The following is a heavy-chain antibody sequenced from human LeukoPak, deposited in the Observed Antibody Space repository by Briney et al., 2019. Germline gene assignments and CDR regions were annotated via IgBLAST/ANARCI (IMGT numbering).Heavy chain of an antibody. Sequence: GRSLRLSCAASGFTFSSYAMHWVRQAPGKGLEWVAVISYDGSNKYYADSVKGRFTISRDNSKNTLYLQMNSLRAEDTAVYYCARDGYNDYGGRYFDYWGQGTLVTVSS. CDR3: ARDGYNDYGGRYFDY. CDR2: ISYDGSNK. J-gene: IGHJ4*02. CDR1: GFTFSSYA. D-gene: IGHD4-23*01. V-gene: IGHV3-30*14.